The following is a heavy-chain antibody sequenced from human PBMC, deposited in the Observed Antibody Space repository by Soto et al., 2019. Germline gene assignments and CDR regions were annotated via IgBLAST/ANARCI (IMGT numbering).Heavy chain of an antibody. D-gene: IGHD3-3*01. Sequence: QVQLVESGGGVVQPGRSLRLSCAASGFTFSSYAMHWVRQAPGKGLEWVAVISYDGSNKYYADSVKGRFTISRDNSKNPLYLQMNSLRAEDTAVYYCARAKRDLRFLEWSYYFDYWGQGTLVTVSS. V-gene: IGHV3-30-3*01. CDR1: GFTFSSYA. J-gene: IGHJ4*02. CDR3: ARAKRDLRFLEWSYYFDY. CDR2: ISYDGSNK.